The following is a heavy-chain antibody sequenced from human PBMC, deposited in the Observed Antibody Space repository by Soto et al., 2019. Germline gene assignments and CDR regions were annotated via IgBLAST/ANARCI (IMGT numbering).Heavy chain of an antibody. CDR1: GGTFSSYT. CDR3: ARGTTVTSPFDY. Sequence: QVQLVQSGAEVMKPGSSVKVSCKASGGTFSSYTISCVRQAPGQGLEWMGRIIPLLGIANYAQKFQGRVTITADKSTSTAYMELSSLRSEDTAVYYCARGTTVTSPFDYWVQGTLVTVSS. D-gene: IGHD4-17*01. J-gene: IGHJ4*02. CDR2: IIPLLGIA. V-gene: IGHV1-69*02.